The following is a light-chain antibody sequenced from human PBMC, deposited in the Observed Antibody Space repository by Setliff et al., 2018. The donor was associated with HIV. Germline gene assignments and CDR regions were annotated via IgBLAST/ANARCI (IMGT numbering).Light chain of an antibody. J-gene: IGLJ1*01. CDR2: DVN. CDR1: SSAIGRYNS. V-gene: IGLV2-14*01. CDR3: NSFASNSAYTPYV. Sequence: QSALTQPASVSGSPGQSITISCTGTSSAIGRYNSVSWYQQKPGKAPKLLIFDVNNRPSGVSTRFSASKSGNTASLTISGLQPEDEADYYCNSFASNSAYTPYVFGTGTKVTVL.